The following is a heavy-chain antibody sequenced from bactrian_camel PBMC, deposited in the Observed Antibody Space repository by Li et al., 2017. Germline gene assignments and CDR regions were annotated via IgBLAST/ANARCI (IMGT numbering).Heavy chain of an antibody. J-gene: IGHJ6*01. CDR3: ATQRSAVKHCSSAYWGRALLSDFGY. CDR2: IYTGAGST. D-gene: IGHD1*01. CDR1: GDTFSGRC. V-gene: IGHV3S40*01. Sequence: VQLVESGGGSVQSGGSLRLSCAASGDTFSGRCVAWFRQAPGKEREGVASIYTGAGSTFYTNAVKGRFTISQDNAANTVYLQMSNLKPEDTAMYYCATQRSAVKHCSSAYWGRALLSDFGYRGQGTQVTVS.